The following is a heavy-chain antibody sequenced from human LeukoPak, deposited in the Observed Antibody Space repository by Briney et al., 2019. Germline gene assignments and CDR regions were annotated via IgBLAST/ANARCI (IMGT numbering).Heavy chain of an antibody. CDR2: IFYRGST. V-gene: IGHV4-59*08. D-gene: IGHD1-7*01. J-gene: IGHJ4*02. CDR3: ARRRGRTYFFDY. CDR1: GGSISSYW. Sequence: SETLSLTCSVSGGSISSYWWNWIRQPPGKGLEWIANIFYRGSTNYNSSLKSRVITSVDASKNQLSLMLTSVTAADTAVCYCARRRGRTYFFDYWGQGILVTVSS.